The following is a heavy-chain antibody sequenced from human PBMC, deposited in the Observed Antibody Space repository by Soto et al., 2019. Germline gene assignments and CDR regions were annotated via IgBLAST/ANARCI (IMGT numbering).Heavy chain of an antibody. CDR2: ISSSGSTI. CDR1: GFTFSDYY. D-gene: IGHD6-6*01. J-gene: IGHJ6*02. V-gene: IGHV3-11*01. CDR3: ARAAMASSSSSMDV. Sequence: GGSLRLSCAASGFTFSDYYMSWIRQAPGKGLEWVSYISSSGSTIYYADSVKGRFTISRDNAKNSLYLQMNSLRAEDTAVYYCARAAMASSSSSMDVWGQGTTVTVSS.